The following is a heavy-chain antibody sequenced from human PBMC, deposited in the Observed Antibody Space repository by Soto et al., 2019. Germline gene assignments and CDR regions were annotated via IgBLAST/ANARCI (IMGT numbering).Heavy chain of an antibody. J-gene: IGHJ4*02. CDR1: GGTLSNDI. Sequence: QVQLVQSGAEVKKPGSSVKVSCRSSGGTLSNDIITWVRQAPGQGLEWMGRIITLLDITNYVQKFQGRVTITAHKSTSTAYMELNSLRSEDTAVFYCVRDSPIGSTYSGYDGIDYWGQGTLVTVSS. CDR2: IITLLDIT. D-gene: IGHD5-12*01. CDR3: VRDSPIGSTYSGYDGIDY. V-gene: IGHV1-69*08.